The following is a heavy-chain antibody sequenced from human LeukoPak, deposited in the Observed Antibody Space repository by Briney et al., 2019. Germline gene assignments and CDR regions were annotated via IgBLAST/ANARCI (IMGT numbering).Heavy chain of an antibody. V-gene: IGHV3-30*01. Sequence: GGSLRLSCAASGFTFSSYAMHWVRQAPGKGLEWVAVISYDGSNKYYADSVKGRFTISRDNSKNTLYLQMNSLRAEDTAVYYCAREGRWLPALDYWGQGTLVSVSS. CDR3: AREGRWLPALDY. CDR2: ISYDGSNK. J-gene: IGHJ4*02. CDR1: GFTFSSYA. D-gene: IGHD5-24*01.